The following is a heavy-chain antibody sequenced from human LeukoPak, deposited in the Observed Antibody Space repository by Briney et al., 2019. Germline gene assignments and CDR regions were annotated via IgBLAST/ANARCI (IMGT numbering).Heavy chain of an antibody. CDR2: INPNSCGT. V-gene: IGHV1-2*02. D-gene: IGHD3-22*01. J-gene: IGHJ6*03. CDR1: GYTFTGYY. CDR3: ARDLRPRYDSSGYYQLHYYYYYMDV. Sequence: ASVKVSCKASGYTFTGYYMHWVRQAPGQGLEWMGWINPNSCGTNYAQKFQGRVTMTRDTSISTAYMELSRLRSDDTAVYYCARDLRPRYDSSGYYQLHYYYYYMDVWGKGTTVTVSS.